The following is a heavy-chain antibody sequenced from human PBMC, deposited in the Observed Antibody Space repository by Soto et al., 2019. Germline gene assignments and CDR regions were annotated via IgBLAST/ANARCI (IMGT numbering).Heavy chain of an antibody. J-gene: IGHJ4*02. V-gene: IGHV4-59*01. Sequence: SETLSLTCSVSGGSISDYYWSWIRQPPGKGLEWIGYTYYGWNTNYNPSLKSRVTISVDTSKNQFSLKLISVTAADTAVYYCARDREYYDSSGLYFDYWGQGTLVTVSS. CDR3: ARDREYYDSSGLYFDY. CDR2: TYYGWNT. CDR1: GGSISDYY. D-gene: IGHD3-22*01.